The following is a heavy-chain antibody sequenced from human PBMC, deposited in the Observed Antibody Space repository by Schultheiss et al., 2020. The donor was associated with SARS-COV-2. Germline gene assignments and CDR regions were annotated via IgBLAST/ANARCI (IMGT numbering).Heavy chain of an antibody. J-gene: IGHJ5*02. CDR3: ARLTVTTGADP. V-gene: IGHV4-34*01. CDR1: GGSFSGYY. Sequence: SETLSLTCAVYGGSFSGYYWSWIRQPPGKGLEWIGSIYHSGSTYYNPSLKSRVTISVDTSKNQFSLKLSSVTAADTAVYYCARLTVTTGADPWGQGTLVTVSS. D-gene: IGHD4-17*01. CDR2: IYHSGST.